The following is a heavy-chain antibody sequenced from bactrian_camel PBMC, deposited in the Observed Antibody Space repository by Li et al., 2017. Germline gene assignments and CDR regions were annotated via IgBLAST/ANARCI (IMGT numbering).Heavy chain of an antibody. CDR3: AAADTIATMGRCPDDFGY. V-gene: IGHV3S19*01. J-gene: IGHJ6*01. Sequence: VQLVESGGGSVQPGGSLRLSCAASGFTFSSYFMYWVRQAPGKGLEWVSSIYTGGGSIYYADSVKGRFTISEDNAKSTLYLQMNSLKPEDTAMYYCAAADTIATMGRCPDDFGYWGQGTQVTVS. CDR2: IYTGGGSI. D-gene: IGHD4*01. CDR1: GFTFSSYF.